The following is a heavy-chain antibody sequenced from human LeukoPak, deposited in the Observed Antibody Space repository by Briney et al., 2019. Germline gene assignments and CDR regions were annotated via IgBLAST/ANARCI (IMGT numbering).Heavy chain of an antibody. CDR3: AKRNNPSNNRSVNSQKAFDI. CDR1: GGSISSYY. V-gene: IGHV4-59*08. CDR2: IYYSGST. J-gene: IGHJ3*02. D-gene: IGHD4-23*01. Sequence: SETLSLTCTVSGGSISSYYWSWVRQPPGKGLEWIGYIYYSGSTNYNPSLKSRVTISVDTSKNQFSLKLSSVTAADTAVYYCAKRNNPSNNRSVNSQKAFDIGGQGKTVTVS.